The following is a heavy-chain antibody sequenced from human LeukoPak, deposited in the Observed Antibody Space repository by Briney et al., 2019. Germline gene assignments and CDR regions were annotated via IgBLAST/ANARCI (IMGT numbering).Heavy chain of an antibody. CDR3: ARAPVTSCRGAFCYPFDL. D-gene: IGHD2-21*01. V-gene: IGHV3-23*01. CDR2: TSSSDDGT. CDR1: GFPLSSYA. Sequence: GGSLRLSCAASGFPLSSYAMSWVRQVPGKGLEWVSATSSSDDGTYHADSVRGRFTIYRDNFRNTLYLQMNRLRVVDAALYYCARAPVTSCRGAFCYPFDLWGQGVLVTVSS. J-gene: IGHJ4*02.